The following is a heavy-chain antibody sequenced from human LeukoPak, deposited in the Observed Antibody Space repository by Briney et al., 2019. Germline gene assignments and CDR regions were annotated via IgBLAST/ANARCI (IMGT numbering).Heavy chain of an antibody. D-gene: IGHD6-19*01. J-gene: IGHJ4*02. CDR2: IYYSGST. CDR1: GGSISSSSYY. Sequence: SETLSLTCTVSGGSISSSSYYWGWIRQPPGKGLEWIGSIYYSGSTYYNPSLKSRVTISVDTSKNQFSLKLSSVTAADTAVYYCARTGPAYSSGWYWGQGTLVAVSS. CDR3: ARTGPAYSSGWY. V-gene: IGHV4-39*01.